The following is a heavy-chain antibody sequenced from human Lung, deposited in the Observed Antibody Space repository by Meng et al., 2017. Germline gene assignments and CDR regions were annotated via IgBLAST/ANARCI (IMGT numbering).Heavy chain of an antibody. J-gene: IGHJ4*02. V-gene: IGHV3-33*01. D-gene: IGHD3-22*01. CDR2: IWYDGSKA. CDR3: ARDVDTCSYYSHVDS. CDR1: GFTFNYYG. Sequence: GESLKISCAASGFTFNYYGMQWVRQAPGKGLEWVGVIWYDGSKAIHADSVKGRFTISRDNSKNMLYLQMSSLRTGDTAVYYCARDVDTCSYYSHVDSWGQGTLVTVSS.